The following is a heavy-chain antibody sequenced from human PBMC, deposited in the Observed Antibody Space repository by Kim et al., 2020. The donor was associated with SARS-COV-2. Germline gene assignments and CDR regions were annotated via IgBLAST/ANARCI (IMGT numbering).Heavy chain of an antibody. Sequence: SETLSLTCAVYGGSFSGYYWSWIRQPPGKGLEWIGEINHSGSTNYNPSLKSRVTISVDTSKNQFSLKLSSVTAADTAVYYCASFPTFWSGYYGVKNGMDVWGQGTTVTVSS. V-gene: IGHV4-34*01. CDR1: GGSFSGYY. CDR3: ASFPTFWSGYYGVKNGMDV. CDR2: INHSGST. D-gene: IGHD3-3*01. J-gene: IGHJ6*02.